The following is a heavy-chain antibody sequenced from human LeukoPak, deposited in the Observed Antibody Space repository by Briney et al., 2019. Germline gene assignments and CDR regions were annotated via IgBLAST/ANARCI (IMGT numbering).Heavy chain of an antibody. J-gene: IGHJ4*02. CDR3: ARCGSGWYYFDY. D-gene: IGHD6-19*01. V-gene: IGHV3-11*06. CDR2: ISSSSYT. Sequence: GASLRLSCAASGFTFSDYYMSWIRQPPGKGLEWVSYISSSSYTNYADSVKGRFTISRDNAKNSLYLQMNSLRAEDTAVYYCARCGSGWYYFDYWGQGTLVTVSS. CDR1: GFTFSDYY.